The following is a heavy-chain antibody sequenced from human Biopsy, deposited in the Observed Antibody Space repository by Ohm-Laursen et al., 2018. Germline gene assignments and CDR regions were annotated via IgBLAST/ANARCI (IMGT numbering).Heavy chain of an antibody. D-gene: IGHD3-3*01. CDR1: GVSISSSASY. CDR3: ARRTLFTHYFDF. J-gene: IGHJ4*02. Sequence: SETLSLTCAVSGVSISSSASYWGWFRQSPGMGLVWIGNIYYTGNTYYNPSLDSRLTISEDTSKNHFSLKLSSVTAADTAVYYCARRTLFTHYFDFWGPGTLVTVSS. CDR2: IYYTGNT. V-gene: IGHV4-39*02.